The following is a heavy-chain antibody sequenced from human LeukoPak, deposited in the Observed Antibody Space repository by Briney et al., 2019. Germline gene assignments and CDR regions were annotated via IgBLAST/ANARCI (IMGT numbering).Heavy chain of an antibody. V-gene: IGHV4-34*01. D-gene: IGHD3-10*02. J-gene: IGHJ2*01. CDR3: VGYFRWYFDL. CDR1: GGSFSGYY. Sequence: SETLSLTCAVYGGSFSGYYWSWIRQPPGKGLEWIGSIYHSGSTYYNPSLKSGGTISVDTSKNQFSLKLSSVTAADTAVYYCVGYFRWYFDLWGRGTLVTVSS. CDR2: IYHSGST.